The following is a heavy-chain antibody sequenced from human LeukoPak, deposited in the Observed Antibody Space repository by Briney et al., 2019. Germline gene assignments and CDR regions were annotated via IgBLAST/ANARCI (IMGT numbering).Heavy chain of an antibody. J-gene: IGHJ4*02. CDR3: ARVRGGTYNHYFDY. Sequence: SETLSLTCSVSGGSISSSTYYWGWIRQPPGKGLEWIGHIYYSGSTNYNPSLKSRVSISVDTSKNQFSLKLTSIIAADTAVYYCARVRGGTYNHYFDYWGQGTLVTVSS. CDR1: GGSISSSTYY. D-gene: IGHD5-24*01. CDR2: IYYSGST. V-gene: IGHV4-61*05.